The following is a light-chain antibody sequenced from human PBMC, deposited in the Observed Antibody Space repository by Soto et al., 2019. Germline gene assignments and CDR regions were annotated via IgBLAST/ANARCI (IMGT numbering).Light chain of an antibody. CDR3: QQYGSSPPYT. V-gene: IGKV3-20*01. CDR1: QSVSNKY. J-gene: IGKJ2*01. Sequence: VLTQSPGTLSLSPGERATLSCRASQSVSNKYLAWYQQKPGQAPRLLIFGSSDRATGIPDRFSGSGSGTDFTLTISRLEPDDFAVYYCQQYGSSPPYTFGQGTKLEIK. CDR2: GSS.